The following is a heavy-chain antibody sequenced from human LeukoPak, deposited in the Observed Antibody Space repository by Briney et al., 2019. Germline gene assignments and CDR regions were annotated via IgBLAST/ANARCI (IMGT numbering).Heavy chain of an antibody. J-gene: IGHJ3*02. V-gene: IGHV4-59*08. CDR1: GGSISIYY. D-gene: IGHD3-22*01. CDR3: ARSAARGYYDSSGYYRGAFDI. Sequence: PSETLSLTCTVSGGSISIYYWSWIRQPPGKGLEWIGYIYYSGSTNYNPSLKSRVTISVDTSKNQFSLKLSSVTAADTAVYYCARSAARGYYDSSGYYRGAFDIWGQGTMVTVSS. CDR2: IYYSGST.